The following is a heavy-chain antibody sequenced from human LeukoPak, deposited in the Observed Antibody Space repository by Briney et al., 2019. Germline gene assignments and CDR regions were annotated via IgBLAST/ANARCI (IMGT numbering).Heavy chain of an antibody. V-gene: IGHV1-18*01. CDR2: ISAYNSAYNGNT. D-gene: IGHD3-10*01. CDR1: GYTFFNYG. CDR3: AREYGSGSFTGIDY. J-gene: IGHJ4*02. Sequence: ASVKVSSKASGYTFFNYGITWVRQAPGQGLEWMGWISAYNSAYNGNTHYAQKLQGRVTMTTDTSTNTGYMELRSLRSDDTAVYYCAREYGSGSFTGIDYWGQGSLVTVSS.